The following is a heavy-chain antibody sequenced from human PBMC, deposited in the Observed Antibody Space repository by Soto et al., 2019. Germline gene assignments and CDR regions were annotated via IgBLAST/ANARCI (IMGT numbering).Heavy chain of an antibody. Sequence: EVQLVESGGGLVQPGRSLRLSCAASGFTFDDYAMHWVRQGPGKGLEWVSGISWNSGTIGYADSVKGRFTISRVNARNSVYLQMNSLRAEDTALYYCATPGTKLFTMIAYYIDSWGQGTLVTVSS. J-gene: IGHJ4*02. V-gene: IGHV3-9*01. CDR2: ISWNSGTI. CDR1: GFTFDDYA. CDR3: ATPGTKLFTMIAYYIDS. D-gene: IGHD3-22*01.